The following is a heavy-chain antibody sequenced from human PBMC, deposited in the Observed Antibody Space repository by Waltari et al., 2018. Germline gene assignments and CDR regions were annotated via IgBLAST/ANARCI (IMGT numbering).Heavy chain of an antibody. CDR3: ARPQRGYYGMDV. J-gene: IGHJ6*02. CDR1: GFTFGDYY. Sequence: QVQLAESGGGLVKPGGSLRLSCAGSGFTFGDYYIGWIRQAPGKGLEWVSFISSSGATTYYADSVKDRFTISRDNSNNSVSLQMHSLRVEDTALYYCARPQRGYYGMDVWGQGTTVTVAS. V-gene: IGHV3-11*01. CDR2: ISSSGATT.